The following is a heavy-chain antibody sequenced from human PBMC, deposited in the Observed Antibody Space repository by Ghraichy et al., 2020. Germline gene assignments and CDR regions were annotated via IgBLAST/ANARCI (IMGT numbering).Heavy chain of an antibody. CDR1: GGSFSGYY. J-gene: IGHJ6*03. Sequence: SETLSLTCAVYGGSFSGYYWTWIRQPPGKGLEWIGEIDHRGSTYYNPPLKSRVTISLDTSKNQFSLKVSSVTAADTAVFYCARVNSGYDWAGGSYYYMDVWGKGTTVSVSS. D-gene: IGHD5-12*01. CDR2: IDHRGST. V-gene: IGHV4-34*01. CDR3: ARVNSGYDWAGGSYYYMDV.